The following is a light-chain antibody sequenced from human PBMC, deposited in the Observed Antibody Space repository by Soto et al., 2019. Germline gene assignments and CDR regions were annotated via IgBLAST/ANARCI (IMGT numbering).Light chain of an antibody. CDR1: QSVSSY. CDR2: GAS. V-gene: IGKV3D-15*01. J-gene: IGKJ1*01. CDR3: QQYYSYPLT. Sequence: EIVLTQSPSTVSLSPGERATLSCRASQSVSSYLAWYQQKPGQAPRLLIYGASSRATGIPDRLSGSGSGTEFTLTISSLQSEDFATYYCQQYYSYPLTFGQGTKVDI.